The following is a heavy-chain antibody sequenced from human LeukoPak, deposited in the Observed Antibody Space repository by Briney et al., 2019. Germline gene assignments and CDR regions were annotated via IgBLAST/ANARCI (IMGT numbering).Heavy chain of an antibody. V-gene: IGHV4-59*08. CDR1: GGSFSSHY. Sequence: KSSETLSLTCTVSGGSFSSHYWSWIRQPPGKELEWIGYIFYSGSTNYNPSLKSRVTISIDTSKNQLSLKLSSVTAADTAVYYCAIAPNLSFFDYWGQGTLVTVSS. CDR2: IFYSGST. CDR3: AIAPNLSFFDY. D-gene: IGHD2/OR15-2a*01. J-gene: IGHJ4*02.